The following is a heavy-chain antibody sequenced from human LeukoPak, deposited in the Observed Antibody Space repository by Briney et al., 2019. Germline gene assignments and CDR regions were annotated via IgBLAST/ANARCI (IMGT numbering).Heavy chain of an antibody. V-gene: IGHV3-9*01. D-gene: IGHD3-10*01. CDR1: GFTFDDYA. CDR2: ISWNSGSI. J-gene: IGHJ4*02. CDR3: AKEEELLWFGERGIFY. Sequence: GGSLRLSCAASGFTFDDYAMHWVRQAPGKGLEWVSGISWNSGSIGYADSVKGRFTISRDNSKNTLYLQMNSLRAEDTAVYYCAKEEELLWFGERGIFYWGQGTLVTVSS.